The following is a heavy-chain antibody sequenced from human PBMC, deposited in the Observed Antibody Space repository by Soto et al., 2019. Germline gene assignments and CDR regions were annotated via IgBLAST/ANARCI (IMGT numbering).Heavy chain of an antibody. J-gene: IGHJ5*02. CDR3: ARDLILSGIAAAGTSWFDP. D-gene: IGHD6-13*01. Sequence: GASVKVSCTASGYRFTSYAMHWVRQAPGQRLEWMGWINAGNGNTKYSQKFQGRVTITRDTSASTAYMELSSLRSEDTAVYYCARDLILSGIAAAGTSWFDPWGQGTLVTVSS. CDR2: INAGNGNT. V-gene: IGHV1-3*01. CDR1: GYRFTSYA.